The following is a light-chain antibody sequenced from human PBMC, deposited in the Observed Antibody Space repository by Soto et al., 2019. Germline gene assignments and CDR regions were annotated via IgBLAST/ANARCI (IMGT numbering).Light chain of an antibody. CDR1: SSDVGGYSY. CDR2: DVT. CDR3: CSHAGSYTYV. J-gene: IGLJ1*01. Sequence: QSVLTKPRSLSGSPGQSLTISCTGTSSDVGGYSYVSWYQQHPGKAPKLMIYDVTKRPSGVPDRFSGSKSGNTASLTISGLQAEDEGDYYCCSHAGSYTYVFGTGTKVTV. V-gene: IGLV2-11*01.